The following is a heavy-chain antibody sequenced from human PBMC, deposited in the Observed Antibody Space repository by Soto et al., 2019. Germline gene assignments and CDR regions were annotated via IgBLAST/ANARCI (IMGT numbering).Heavy chain of an antibody. D-gene: IGHD2-15*01. V-gene: IGHV3-15*01. Sequence: GSLRLSCAASGFTFSVAWMDWVRQAPGKGLDWVGRIKSKSDGGTTEYAAPVRGRFTISRDDSKNTLYLQMNSLKTEDTAVYYCTTDLWRIAVVVGSTGYFNPWGQGTPVTVSS. CDR3: TTDLWRIAVVVGSTGYFNP. J-gene: IGHJ5*02. CDR2: IKSKSDGGTT. CDR1: GFTFSVAW.